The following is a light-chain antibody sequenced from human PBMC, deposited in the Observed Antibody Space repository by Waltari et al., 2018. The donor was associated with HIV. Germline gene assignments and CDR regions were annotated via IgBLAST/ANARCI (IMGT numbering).Light chain of an antibody. CDR3: SSYAGINPVV. Sequence: QSALTQPPSASGSPGQSVTIPCTGTSSDVGRYDSVSWYQHHPGKAPTLLIFEVNKRPSGVPDRFSGSKSGNTASLTVSGLQAEDEAEYSCSSYAGINPVVFGGGTKLTVL. CDR1: SSDVGRYDS. J-gene: IGLJ2*01. V-gene: IGLV2-8*01. CDR2: EVN.